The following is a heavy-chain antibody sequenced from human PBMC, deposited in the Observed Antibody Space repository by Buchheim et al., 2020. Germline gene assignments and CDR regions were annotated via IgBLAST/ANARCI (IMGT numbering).Heavy chain of an antibody. CDR3: ARDLVGYGDPPDYGMDV. D-gene: IGHD4-17*01. CDR2: INPSGGST. J-gene: IGHJ6*02. Sequence: QVQLVQSGAEVKKPGSSVKVSCKASGYTFTSYYMHWVRQAPGQGLEWMGIINPSGGSTSYAQKFQGRVTMTRDTSTSTVYMELSSLRSEDTAVYYCARDLVGYGDPPDYGMDVWGQGTT. CDR1: GYTFTSYY. V-gene: IGHV1-46*01.